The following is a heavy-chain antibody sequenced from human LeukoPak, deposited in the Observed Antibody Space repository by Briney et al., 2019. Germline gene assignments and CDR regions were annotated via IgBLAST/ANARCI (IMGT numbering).Heavy chain of an antibody. CDR1: GYTFTGDF. CDR3: ARSVPYSSPSSN. CDR2: INPNTGDT. J-gene: IGHJ4*02. Sequence: ASVKVSCKASGYTFTGDFMHWVRQAPGQGLEWMGWINPNTGDTNSAPKFQGRITLTSDTSIRTAYMEISRLTSDDTAVYFCARSVPYSSPSSNWGQGILVTVSS. D-gene: IGHD6-13*01. V-gene: IGHV1-2*02.